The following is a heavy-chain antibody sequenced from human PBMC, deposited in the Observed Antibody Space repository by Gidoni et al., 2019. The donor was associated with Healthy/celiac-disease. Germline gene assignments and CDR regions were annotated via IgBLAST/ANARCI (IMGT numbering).Heavy chain of an antibody. V-gene: IGHV4-59*08. J-gene: IGHJ4*02. D-gene: IGHD5-12*01. CDR3: ARGEMATLNFDY. CDR2: IYYSGST. CDR1: GGSISSYY. Sequence: QVQLQESGPGLVKPSETLSLTCTVSGGSISSYYWSWIRQPPGKGLEWIGYIYYSGSTHYNPSLKSRVTISVDTSKNQFSLKLSSVTAADTAVYYCARGEMATLNFDYWGQGTLVTVSS.